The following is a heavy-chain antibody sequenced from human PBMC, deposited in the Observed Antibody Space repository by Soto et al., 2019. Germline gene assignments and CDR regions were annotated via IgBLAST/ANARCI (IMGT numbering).Heavy chain of an antibody. V-gene: IGHV3-23*01. Sequence: GGSLRLSCAASGFTFSSYAMSWVRQATGKGLEWVSTISSSGGSTYYADSVKGRFTISRDNSKNTLYLQMNSLRAEDTAVYYCAKDGLGAYTYGSYYFDYWGQGTLVTVSS. CDR1: GFTFSSYA. CDR3: AKDGLGAYTYGSYYFDY. CDR2: ISSSGGST. J-gene: IGHJ4*02. D-gene: IGHD5-18*01.